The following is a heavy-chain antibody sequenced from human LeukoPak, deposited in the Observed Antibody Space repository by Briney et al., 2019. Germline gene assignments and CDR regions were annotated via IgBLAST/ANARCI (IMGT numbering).Heavy chain of an antibody. CDR1: GDSISDYY. CDR2: IYYSENT. D-gene: IGHD6-6*01. V-gene: IGHV4-59*01. CDR3: ARYITSSQFSFDX. J-gene: IGHJ4*02. Sequence: RPSETLSLTCTVSGDSISDYYWSWVRQPPGRGLEWIGYIYYSENTNYNPSLKSRVTISVDRSKNQFSLKLSSVTAADTAVYYCARYITSSQFSFDXWGQXXLVT.